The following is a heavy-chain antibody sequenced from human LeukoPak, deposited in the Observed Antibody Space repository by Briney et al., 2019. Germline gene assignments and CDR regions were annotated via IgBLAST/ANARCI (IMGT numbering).Heavy chain of an antibody. J-gene: IGHJ4*02. CDR1: GGSISSSSAY. CDR2: IYYSKDT. D-gene: IGHD5-18*01. CDR3: VSPRGFSYGYFDY. V-gene: IGHV4-39*01. Sequence: SETLSLTCTVSGGSISSSSAYWGWIRQPPGKGLGWIGSIYYSKDTYYNPSLKSRLTISADTSKNQFSLTLGSVSATDTAVYYCVSPRGFSYGYFDYWGQGTLVTVSS.